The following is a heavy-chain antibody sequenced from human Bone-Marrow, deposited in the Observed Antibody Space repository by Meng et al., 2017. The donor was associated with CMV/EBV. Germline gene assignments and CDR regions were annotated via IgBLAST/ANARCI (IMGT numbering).Heavy chain of an antibody. CDR1: GFTFSSYS. Sequence: GESLKISCAASGFTFSSYSMNWVRQAPGKGLEWVSSISSSSSYIYYADSVKGRFTISRDNAKNSLYLQMNSLRAEDTAVYYCARDFSYFEYWGQGTLVTVSS. CDR3: ARDFSYFEY. CDR2: ISSSSSYI. J-gene: IGHJ4*02. V-gene: IGHV3-21*01. D-gene: IGHD2/OR15-2a*01.